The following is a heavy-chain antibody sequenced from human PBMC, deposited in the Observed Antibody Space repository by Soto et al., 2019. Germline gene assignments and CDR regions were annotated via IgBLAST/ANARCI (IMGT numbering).Heavy chain of an antibody. Sequence: QITLTESGPTLVKPTQTLTLTCSFSGFSLNTPGTGVGWIRQRPGEPLEWLALVYWDDEKRYSPSLRGRLTIAKDTPRNPVVLTMINVGPVDTGTYYFSNRPPAYSGYDLAYWGQGTLVIVSS. D-gene: IGHD5-12*01. V-gene: IGHV2-5*02. CDR1: GFSLNTPGTG. CDR2: VYWDDEK. CDR3: SNRPPAYSGYDLAY. J-gene: IGHJ4*02.